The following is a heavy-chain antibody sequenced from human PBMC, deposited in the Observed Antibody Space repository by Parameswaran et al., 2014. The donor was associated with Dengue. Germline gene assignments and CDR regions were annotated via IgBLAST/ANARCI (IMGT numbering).Heavy chain of an antibody. J-gene: IGHJ4*02. V-gene: IGHV4-39*01. CDR2: IYYSGST. CDR3: ARREVVVAATTTEY. D-gene: IGHD2-15*01. Sequence: VRQMPGKGLEWIGSIYYSGSTYYNPSLKSRVTISVDTSKNQFSLKLSSVTAADTAVYYCARREVVVAATTTEYWGQGTLVTVSS.